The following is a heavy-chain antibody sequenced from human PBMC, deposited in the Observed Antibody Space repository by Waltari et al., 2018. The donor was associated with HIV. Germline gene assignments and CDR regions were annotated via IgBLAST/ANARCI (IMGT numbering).Heavy chain of an antibody. D-gene: IGHD3-10*01. CDR3: ARVGGFGESGDSAFEK. Sequence: DVQLAQLGADAKQAGESLKIPCQGSGYTFVNSQIAWGRQRPGEGLEWRGSIYPCDSDSRYSPSFQGQVTMSADKSKKTIYLERNNLRPSDTAIYYCARVGGFGESGDSAFEKWGQGTMVTV. J-gene: IGHJ3*02. CDR1: GYTFVNSQ. V-gene: IGHV5-51*01. CDR2: IYPCDSDS.